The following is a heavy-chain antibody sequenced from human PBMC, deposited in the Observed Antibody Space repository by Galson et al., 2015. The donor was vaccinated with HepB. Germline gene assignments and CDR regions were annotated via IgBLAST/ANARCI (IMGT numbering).Heavy chain of an antibody. V-gene: IGHV1-18*01. Sequence: SVKVSCKASGYTFTSYGISWVQQAPGQGLEWMGWISAYNGNTNYAQKLQGRVTMTTDTSTSTAYMELRSLRSDDTAVYYCTRRVVVPGMSAFDIWGQGIMVTVSS. CDR2: ISAYNGNT. D-gene: IGHD3-22*01. J-gene: IGHJ3*02. CDR3: TRRVVVPGMSAFDI. CDR1: GYTFTSYG.